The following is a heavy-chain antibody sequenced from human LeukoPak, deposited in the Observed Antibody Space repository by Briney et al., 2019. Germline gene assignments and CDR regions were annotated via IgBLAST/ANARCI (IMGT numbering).Heavy chain of an antibody. CDR2: IIPIFGTA. CDR1: GGTFSSYA. Sequence: SVKVSCKASGGTFSSYAISWVRQAPGQGLEWMGGIIPIFGTANYAQKFQGRVTITTDGSTSTAYMELNSLRSEDTAAYYCARDRPYSGSYHAFDIWGQGTMVTVSS. CDR3: ARDRPYSGSYHAFDI. V-gene: IGHV1-69*05. J-gene: IGHJ3*02. D-gene: IGHD1-26*01.